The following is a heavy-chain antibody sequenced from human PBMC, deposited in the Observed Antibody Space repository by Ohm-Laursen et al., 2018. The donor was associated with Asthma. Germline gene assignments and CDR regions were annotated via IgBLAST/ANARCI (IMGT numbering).Heavy chain of an antibody. CDR1: GFTFSDYG. Sequence: SLRLSCTASGFTFSDYGMHWVRQAPGKGLEWVAIISSDGSNKFHAESVKGRITPSRDNSKNTLYLEMNSLRAEDTAVYYCARRSKICYDASHCFFDYWGQGTLVTVSS. CDR3: ARRSKICYDASHCFFDY. D-gene: IGHD2-2*01. CDR2: ISSDGSNK. V-gene: IGHV3-30*03. J-gene: IGHJ4*02.